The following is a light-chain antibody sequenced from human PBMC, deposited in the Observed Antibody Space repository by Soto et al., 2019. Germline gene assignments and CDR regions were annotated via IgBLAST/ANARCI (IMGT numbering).Light chain of an antibody. J-gene: IGLJ2*01. CDR2: EDN. V-gene: IGLV6-57*04. CDR3: LAYDSTVV. CDR1: SGSIASNY. Sequence: NFMLTQPHSVSESPGKTVTISCTRSSGSIASNYVQWYQQRPGSAPTTVIYEDNQRPSGVPDRFSGSIDSSSNSASLTIYGRKTEDEADYYCLAYDSTVVCGGGTKVTVI.